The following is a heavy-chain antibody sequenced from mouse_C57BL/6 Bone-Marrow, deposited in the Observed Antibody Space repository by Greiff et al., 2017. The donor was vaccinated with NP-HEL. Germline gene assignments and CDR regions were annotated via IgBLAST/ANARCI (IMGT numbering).Heavy chain of an antibody. CDR1: GFSLTSYG. J-gene: IGHJ1*03. CDR2: IWSGGST. V-gene: IGHV2-2*01. D-gene: IGHD4-1*01. CDR3: ASSNIYWYFDV. Sequence: QVQLKQSGPGLVQPSQSLSITCTVSGFSLTSYGVHWVRQSPGKGLEWLGVIWSGGSTDYNAAFISRLSISKDNSKSQVFFEMNSLQADDTAIYYCASSNIYWYFDVWGTGTTVTVSS.